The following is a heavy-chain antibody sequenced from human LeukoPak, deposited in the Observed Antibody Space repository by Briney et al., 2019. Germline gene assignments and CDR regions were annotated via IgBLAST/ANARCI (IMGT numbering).Heavy chain of an antibody. Sequence: GGSLRLSCAASGFTFSNYAMHWVRQAPGKGLEWVAVISYDGSNKYYADSVKGRFTISRDNSKNTLYLQMNSLRAEDTAVYYCARTRSVGATKGGAFDIWGQGTMVTVSS. D-gene: IGHD1-26*01. CDR2: ISYDGSNK. V-gene: IGHV3-30-3*01. CDR3: ARTRSVGATKGGAFDI. CDR1: GFTFSNYA. J-gene: IGHJ3*02.